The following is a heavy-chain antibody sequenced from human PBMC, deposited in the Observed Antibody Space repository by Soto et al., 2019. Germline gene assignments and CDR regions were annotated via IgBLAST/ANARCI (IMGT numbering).Heavy chain of an antibody. D-gene: IGHD2-21*01. CDR3: AKHRFCSGECSEGFAN. J-gene: IGHJ4*02. CDR2: ISGRGDTR. Sequence: EVQLLESGGNLVQPGGSLRLSCAASGFIFSSYAMNWVRQAPGKGLEWVSGISGRGDTRTYADSVQGRFTISRDNAQNTLYLQMNSLKAEDTAVYYCAKHRFCSGECSEGFANCGLGTLVIVSS. V-gene: IGHV3-23*01. CDR1: GFIFSSYA.